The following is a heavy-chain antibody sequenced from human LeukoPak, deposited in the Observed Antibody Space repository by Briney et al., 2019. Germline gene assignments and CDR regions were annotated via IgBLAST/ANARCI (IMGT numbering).Heavy chain of an antibody. J-gene: IGHJ4*02. CDR3: AREDGYCSGGNCYSYFDS. V-gene: IGHV3-7*01. D-gene: IGHD2-15*01. Sequence: GGSLRLSCAASGFTFSHFWMSWVRQAPGKGLEWVAYIKKTGSETYYVDSVKGRFTITRDNTRDSLFLQMYSLRAEDTAVYFCAREDGYCSGGNCYSYFDSWGQGTLVTVSS. CDR1: GFTFSHFW. CDR2: IKKTGSET.